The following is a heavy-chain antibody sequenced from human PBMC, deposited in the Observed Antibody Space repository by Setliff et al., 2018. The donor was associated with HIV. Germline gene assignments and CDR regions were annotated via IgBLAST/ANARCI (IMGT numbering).Heavy chain of an antibody. V-gene: IGHV3-23*03. Sequence: PGGSLRLSCAASGFTFNNDAMSWVRQAPGKGLEWVSVIYIGGSSTYYADSVKGRFTISRDKSRNTVFLQMNSLRAEDTAVYYCAKDRSGSYSFARDWGQGTLVTVSS. J-gene: IGHJ4*02. D-gene: IGHD1-26*01. CDR1: GFTFNNDA. CDR3: AKDRSGSYSFARD. CDR2: IYIGGSST.